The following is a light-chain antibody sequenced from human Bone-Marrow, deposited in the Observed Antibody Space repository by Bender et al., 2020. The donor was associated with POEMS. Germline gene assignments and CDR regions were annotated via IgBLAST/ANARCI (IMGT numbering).Light chain of an antibody. CDR2: INN. J-gene: IGLJ3*02. CDR3: AAWEDSLNGWV. Sequence: QSVLTQPPSASGTPGQRVTISCTGTSADVGTYNLVSWYQQLPGTAPKLLIYINNQRPSGVPDRFSGSKSGTSASLAISGLQSEDEADYYCAAWEDSLNGWVFGGGTKLTVL. V-gene: IGLV1-44*01. CDR1: SADVGTYNL.